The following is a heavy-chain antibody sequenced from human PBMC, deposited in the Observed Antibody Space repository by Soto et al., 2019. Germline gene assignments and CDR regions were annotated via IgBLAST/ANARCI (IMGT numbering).Heavy chain of an antibody. V-gene: IGHV1-18*04. CDR2: ISAYNGNT. D-gene: IGHD2-15*01. CDR1: RDTFTSYG. Sequence: SVKVSCKHSRDTFTSYGSSWVRQAPRQGREWMGWISAYNGNTNYAQKLQGRVTMTTDTSTSPAYMGLRSLRPDDTAVYYGARDGTPRGSRNYYYGMEDWGQRTKVTVSS. J-gene: IGHJ6*01. CDR3: ARDGTPRGSRNYYYGMED.